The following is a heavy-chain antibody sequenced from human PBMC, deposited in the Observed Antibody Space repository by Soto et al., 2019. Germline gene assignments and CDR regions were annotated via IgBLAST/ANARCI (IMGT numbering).Heavy chain of an antibody. Sequence: SETLSLPCAVYGGAFSGYYWSWIRQPPGKGLEWIGEINHSGSTNYNPSLKSRVTISVDTSKNQFSLKLSSVTAADTAVYYCARAVSGYSYGFYYYYYGMDVWGQGTTVTVSS. CDR3: ARAVSGYSYGFYYYYYGMDV. CDR2: INHSGST. D-gene: IGHD5-18*01. J-gene: IGHJ6*02. CDR1: GGAFSGYY. V-gene: IGHV4-34*01.